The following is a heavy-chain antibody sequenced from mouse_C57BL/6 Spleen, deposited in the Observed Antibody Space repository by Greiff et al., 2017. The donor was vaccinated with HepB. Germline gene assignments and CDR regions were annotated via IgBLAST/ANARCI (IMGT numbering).Heavy chain of an antibody. J-gene: IGHJ3*01. V-gene: IGHV1-69*01. CDR2: IDPSDSYT. Sequence: QVQLQQPGAELVMPGASVKLSCKASGYTFTSYWMHWVKQRPGQGLEWIGEIDPSDSYTNYNQKFKGKSTLTVDKSSSTAYMQLSSLTSEDSAVYYCARWFHGFAYWGQGTLVTVSA. D-gene: IGHD1-1*02. CDR3: ARWFHGFAY. CDR1: GYTFTSYW.